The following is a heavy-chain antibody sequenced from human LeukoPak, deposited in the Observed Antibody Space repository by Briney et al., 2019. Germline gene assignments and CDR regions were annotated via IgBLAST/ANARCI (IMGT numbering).Heavy chain of an antibody. CDR1: GLTFSGYW. V-gene: IGHV3-7*04. J-gene: IGHJ4*02. Sequence: GGSLRLSCAASGLTFSGYWMNWVRQAPGKGLEWVATIKPDGSEKYYVDSVKGRFTISRDNAKNSLYLQMTSLRAEDTAVYYCARGSGDYSGQGTLVTVSS. CDR2: IKPDGSEK. CDR3: ARGSGDY.